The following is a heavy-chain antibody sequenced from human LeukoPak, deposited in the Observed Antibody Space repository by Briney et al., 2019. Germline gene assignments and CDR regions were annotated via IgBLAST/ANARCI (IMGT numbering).Heavy chain of an antibody. CDR3: RTYRWGDPFDN. Sequence: QSGGSLRLSCAASGFTFSSYWMHWVRQDPEKGLVWVSRINGAGTITTYADSVKGRFTISRDNARNTLYLQMNSLRVDDAAVYYCRTYRWGDPFDNWGQGTLVTVSS. CDR2: INGAGTIT. V-gene: IGHV3-74*01. CDR1: GFTFSSYW. D-gene: IGHD3-16*01. J-gene: IGHJ4*02.